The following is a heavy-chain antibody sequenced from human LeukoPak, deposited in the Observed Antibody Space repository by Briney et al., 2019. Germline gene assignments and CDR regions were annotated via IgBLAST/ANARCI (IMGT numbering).Heavy chain of an antibody. V-gene: IGHV3-23*01. CDR3: ANIPNRVPAATGKDAFDI. J-gene: IGHJ3*02. CDR2: ISGSGGST. D-gene: IGHD2-2*01. CDR1: GFTFSSYA. Sequence: PGGSLRLSCAASGFTFSSYAMSWVRQAPGKGLEWVSAISGSGGSTYYADSVKGRFTISRDNSTNTLYLQMNSLRAEDTAVYYCANIPNRVPAATGKDAFDIWGQGTMVTVSS.